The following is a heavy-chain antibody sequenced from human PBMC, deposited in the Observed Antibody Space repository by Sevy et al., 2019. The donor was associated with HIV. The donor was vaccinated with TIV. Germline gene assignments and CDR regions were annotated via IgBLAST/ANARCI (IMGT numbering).Heavy chain of an antibody. D-gene: IGHD3-3*01. V-gene: IGHV3-7*01. J-gene: IGHJ4*01. Sequence: GESLKISCAASGFTFTTTWMSWVRQAPGKGLEWVANINQHGSEEYYVDSVKGRFTISRDNTKNSLYLRMRSLRVEDTAVYYCTTSFGVIAGDDFDYWGQGTLVTVSS. CDR2: INQHGSEE. CDR3: TTSFGVIAGDDFDY. CDR1: GFTFTTTW.